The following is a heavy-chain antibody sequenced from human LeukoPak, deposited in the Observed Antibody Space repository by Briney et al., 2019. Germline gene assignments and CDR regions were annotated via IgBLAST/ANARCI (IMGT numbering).Heavy chain of an antibody. V-gene: IGHV3-15*01. CDR3: TISGSHIDY. CDR2: IKSETDGGTT. CDR1: GFTFSSYG. Sequence: GGSLRLSCAASGFTFSSYGMHWVRQAPGKGLEWVGRIKSETDGGTTSYGSPAKGRLTISRDDSKKTLFLQINTLKAEDTAIYDCTISGSHIDYWGQGTLVTVSS. J-gene: IGHJ4*02. D-gene: IGHD1-26*01.